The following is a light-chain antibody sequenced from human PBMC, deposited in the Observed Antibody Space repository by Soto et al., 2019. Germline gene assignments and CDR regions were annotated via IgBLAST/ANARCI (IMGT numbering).Light chain of an antibody. V-gene: IGKV3-20*01. J-gene: IGKJ1*01. CDR2: DTS. Sequence: EIVMTQSPATLSVSPGEGATLSCRASQGIGSTLAWYQQKPGQTPRLLIYDTSSRATDIPDRFSGSGSGTDFTLTISRLEPEDFTVYYCQHYGTSMWTFGQGTTVEIK. CDR3: QHYGTSMWT. CDR1: QGIGST.